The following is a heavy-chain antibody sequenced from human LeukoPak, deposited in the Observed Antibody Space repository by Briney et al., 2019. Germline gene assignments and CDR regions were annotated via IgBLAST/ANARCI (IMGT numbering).Heavy chain of an antibody. Sequence: ASVKVSCKVSGYTFTGYYMHWVRQAPGQGLEWMGWINPNSGGTNYAQKFQGRVTMTRDTSISTAYMELRSLRSDDTAVYYCARGRSYDFWSGYYVYFDYWGQGTLVTVSS. D-gene: IGHD3-3*01. CDR3: ARGRSYDFWSGYYVYFDY. CDR1: GYTFTGYY. CDR2: INPNSGGT. J-gene: IGHJ4*02. V-gene: IGHV1-2*02.